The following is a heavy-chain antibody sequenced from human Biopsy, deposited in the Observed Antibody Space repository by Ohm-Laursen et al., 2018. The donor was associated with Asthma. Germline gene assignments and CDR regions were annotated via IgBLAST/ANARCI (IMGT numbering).Heavy chain of an antibody. CDR1: GFTFSSYG. CDR2: MSFDGRQT. D-gene: IGHD3-3*01. CDR3: AKERYYDFWSGYPI. V-gene: IGHV3-30*18. J-gene: IGHJ3*02. Sequence: SLRLSCTATGFTFSSYGMHWVRQAPGKGLEWVAVMSFDGRQTYYADSVKGRCTISRDNSKNTLYLQMNSLRAEDAAVYYCAKERYYDFWSGYPIWGQGTMVTVSS.